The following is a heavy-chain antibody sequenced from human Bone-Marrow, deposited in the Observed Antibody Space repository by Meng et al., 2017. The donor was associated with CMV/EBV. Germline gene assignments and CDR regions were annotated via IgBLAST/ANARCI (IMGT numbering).Heavy chain of an antibody. CDR1: GFIFSRYV. Sequence: GESLKISCAASGFIFSRYVMNWVRQAPGKGLEWVSSISGSGSTIYYADSVKGRFTISRDNAKNSLYLQMNSLRAEDTAVYYCARERGGGPWGQGRLVHVAS. CDR2: ISGSGSTI. V-gene: IGHV3-21*04. CDR3: ARERGGGP. J-gene: IGHJ5*02. D-gene: IGHD5-12*01.